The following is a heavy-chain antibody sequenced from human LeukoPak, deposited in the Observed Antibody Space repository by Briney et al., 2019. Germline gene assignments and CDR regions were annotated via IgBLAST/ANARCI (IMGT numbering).Heavy chain of an antibody. CDR2: ISWDSGSM. V-gene: IGHV3-9*01. Sequence: GGSLRLSCAAPGFIFDDCAMHWVRKAPGKGLEWVSGISWDSGSMGYADSVKGRFTISRENVKDSLFLQMNSLRVDDTAFYYCVKDVRYYYDSSGYFDSWGQGTLVTVSS. CDR1: GFIFDDCA. CDR3: VKDVRYYYDSSGYFDS. J-gene: IGHJ5*01. D-gene: IGHD3-22*01.